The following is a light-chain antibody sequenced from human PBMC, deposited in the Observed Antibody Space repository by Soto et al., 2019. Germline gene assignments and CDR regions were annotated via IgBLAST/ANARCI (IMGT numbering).Light chain of an antibody. CDR2: DVA. CDR1: GNDVGAYNY. J-gene: IGLJ1*01. CDR3: CSYAGGYTYL. Sequence: QSALTQPRSVSGSPGQSVTISCTGTGNDVGAYNYASWYQQHPGRPPKPMIYDVARWPSGVPDRFSGSKSGNTASLTISGLQAEDEADYFCCSYAGGYTYLFGTGTKVTVL. V-gene: IGLV2-11*01.